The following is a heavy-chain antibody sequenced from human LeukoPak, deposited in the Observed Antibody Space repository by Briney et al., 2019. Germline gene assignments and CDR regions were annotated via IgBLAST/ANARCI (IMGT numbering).Heavy chain of an antibody. V-gene: IGHV4-34*01. D-gene: IGHD6-6*01. Sequence: SETLSLTCAVYGGSFSGYYWSWIRQPPGKGLEWIGEINHSGSTNYNPSLKSRVTISVVTSKNQFSLKLSSVTAADTAVYYCARKVSIAARGDYYGMDVWGQGTTVTVSS. CDR1: GGSFSGYY. CDR3: ARKVSIAARGDYYGMDV. J-gene: IGHJ6*02. CDR2: INHSGST.